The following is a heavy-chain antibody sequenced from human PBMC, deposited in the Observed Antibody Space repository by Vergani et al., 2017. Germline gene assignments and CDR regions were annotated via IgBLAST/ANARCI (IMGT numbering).Heavy chain of an antibody. CDR3: AKNVLLWVGDGLDWVDP. J-gene: IGHJ5*02. CDR1: GFTFSSYA. V-gene: IGHV3-23*01. CDR2: ISGSGGST. D-gene: IGHD3-10*01. Sequence: EVQLLESGGGLVQPGGSLRLSCAASGFTFSSYAMSWVRQAPGKGLEWVSAISGSGGSTYYADSVKGRFTISRDNSKNTLYLQMNSLRAEDTAVYYCAKNVLLWVGDGLDWVDPWGQGTLVTVAS.